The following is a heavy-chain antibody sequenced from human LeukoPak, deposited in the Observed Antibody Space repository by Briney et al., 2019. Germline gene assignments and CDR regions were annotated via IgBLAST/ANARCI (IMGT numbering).Heavy chain of an antibody. V-gene: IGHV3-23*01. J-gene: IGHJ5*02. Sequence: GGSLRLSCAASGFTFGNYAMNWVRQAPGKGLEWVSGISGGGASTYYADSVKGRFTISRDNSKNTLYLQMNSLRAEDTALYYCVKDRYYDNSAYRAFDPWGQGALVTVSS. CDR1: GFTFGNYA. CDR3: VKDRYYDNSAYRAFDP. D-gene: IGHD3-22*01. CDR2: ISGGGAST.